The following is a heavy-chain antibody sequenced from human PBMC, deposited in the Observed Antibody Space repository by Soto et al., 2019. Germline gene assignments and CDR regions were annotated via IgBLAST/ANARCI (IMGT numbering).Heavy chain of an antibody. CDR1: GGSISSYY. CDR3: ARKKSRRGLFDY. CDR2: IYYSGST. Sequence: PSETLSLTCTVSGGSISSYYWSWIRQPPGKGLEWIGYIYYSGSTNYNPSLKSRVTISVDTSKNQFSLKLSSVTAADTAVYYCARKKSRRGLFDYWGQGTLVTSPQ. V-gene: IGHV4-59*01. J-gene: IGHJ4*02.